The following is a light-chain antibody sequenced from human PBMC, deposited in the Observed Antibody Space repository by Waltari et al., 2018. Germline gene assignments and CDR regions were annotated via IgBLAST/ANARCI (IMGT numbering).Light chain of an antibody. V-gene: IGLV3-9*01. Sequence: SLELTQPISVSVALGQTATISCGETIGRHYGHWYQQKPGRAPVLVIYRDDNRPSGISERFAGSNSGKTATLTISRAQAGDEAEYYCQVWDSSTALYVFGTGTKVTVL. J-gene: IGLJ1*01. CDR2: RDD. CDR3: QVWDSSTALYV. CDR1: IGRHY.